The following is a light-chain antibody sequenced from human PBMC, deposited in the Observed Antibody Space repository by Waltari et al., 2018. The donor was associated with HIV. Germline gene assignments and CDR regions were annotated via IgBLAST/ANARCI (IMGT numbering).Light chain of an antibody. J-gene: IGLJ1*01. CDR2: SND. CDR1: RSNLGTNL. Sequence: QSVVTQPPSASGAPGQTITIPCSGSRSNLGTNLVNWYQHLPGAAPKLLIYSNDQRPSGVPDRISGSKSGTSASRAISGLQPEDEADYYCASWDDKLKGYVFGSGTKVTVL. V-gene: IGLV1-44*01. CDR3: ASWDDKLKGYV.